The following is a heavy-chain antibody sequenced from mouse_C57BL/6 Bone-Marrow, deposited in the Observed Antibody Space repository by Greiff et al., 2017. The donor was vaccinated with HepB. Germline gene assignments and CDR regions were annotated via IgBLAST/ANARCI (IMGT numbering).Heavy chain of an antibody. D-gene: IGHD2-4*01. CDR3: ARWEDYDPSRYAMDY. CDR1: GYTFTSYW. CDR2: INPSNGGT. J-gene: IGHJ4*01. V-gene: IGHV1-53*01. Sequence: VQLQQPGTELVKPGASVKLSCKASGYTFTSYWMHWVKQRPGQGLEWIGNINPSNGGTNYNEKFKSKATLTVDKSSSTAYMQRSSLTSEDSAVYYGARWEDYDPSRYAMDYWGQGTTVTVSS.